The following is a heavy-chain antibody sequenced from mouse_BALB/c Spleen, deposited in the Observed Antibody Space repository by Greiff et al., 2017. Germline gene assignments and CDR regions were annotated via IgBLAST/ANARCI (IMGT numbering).Heavy chain of an antibody. CDR2: IWSGGST. J-gene: IGHJ1*01. V-gene: IGHV2-2*02. Sequence: VQLVESGPGLVQPSQSLSITCTVSGFSLTSYGVHWVRQSPGKGLEWLGVIWSGGSTDYNAAFISRLSISKDNSKSQVFFKMNSLQANDTAIYYCARIYYGNFWYFDVWGAGTTVTVSS. CDR1: GFSLTSYG. D-gene: IGHD2-1*01. CDR3: ARIYYGNFWYFDV.